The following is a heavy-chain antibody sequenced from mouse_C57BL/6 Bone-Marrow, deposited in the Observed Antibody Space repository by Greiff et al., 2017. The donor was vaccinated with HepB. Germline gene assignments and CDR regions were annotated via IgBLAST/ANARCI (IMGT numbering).Heavy chain of an antibody. D-gene: IGHD1-1*01. CDR3: ASGDYYGSSYWFAY. CDR2: INPSSGYT. V-gene: IGHV1-4*01. J-gene: IGHJ3*01. CDR1: GYTFTSYT. Sequence: VKLQESGAELARPGASVKMSCKASGYTFTSYTMHWVKQRPGQGLEWIGYINPSSGYTKYNQKFKDKATLTADNSSSTAYMQLSSLTSEDSAVYYCASGDYYGSSYWFAYWGQGTLVTVSA.